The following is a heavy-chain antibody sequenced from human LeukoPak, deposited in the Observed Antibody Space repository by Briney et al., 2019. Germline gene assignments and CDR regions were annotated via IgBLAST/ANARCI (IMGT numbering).Heavy chain of an antibody. V-gene: IGHV3-23*01. CDR2: ICGSGGST. J-gene: IGHJ4*02. CDR1: GFTFSSYA. D-gene: IGHD3-10*01. CDR3: AKDRDKLGYAVGSGSLDY. Sequence: GGSLRLSCAASGFTFSSYAMSWVRLAPGKGLEWASAICGSGGSTYYADSVKGRFTISRDNSKNTLYLQMNSLRAEDTAVYYCAKDRDKLGYAVGSGSLDYWGQGTLVTVSS.